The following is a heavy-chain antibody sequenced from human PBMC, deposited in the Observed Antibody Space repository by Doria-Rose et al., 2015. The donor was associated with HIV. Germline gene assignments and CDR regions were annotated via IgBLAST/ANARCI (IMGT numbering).Heavy chain of an antibody. J-gene: IGHJ4*02. CDR2: IFADDER. V-gene: IGHV2-26*01. CDR3: ARIKSSRWYHKYYFDF. Sequence: QITLKESGPVLVKPTETLTLTCTVSGVSLSSPGMGVSWIRQPPGKALEWLANIFADDERSYKTSLKSRRTISRDTSKSQVVLTMTDMDPVDTATYYCARIKSSRWYHKYYFDFWGQGTLVIVSA. D-gene: IGHD6-13*01. CDR1: GVSLSSPGMG.